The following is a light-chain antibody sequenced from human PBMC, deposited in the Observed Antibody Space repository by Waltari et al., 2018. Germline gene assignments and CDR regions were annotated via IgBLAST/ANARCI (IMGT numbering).Light chain of an antibody. J-gene: IGKJ2*01. V-gene: IGKV3-20*01. CDR1: QRLTKYY. Sequence: MLTQSPATLSLSPGETATLARRARQRLTKYYFAWYQQKPGQAPRLLIYGASSRAPGIPERFRGSGSGTDFTLTINRLEPEDFAMYYCQQYGSSILYTFGQGTKLEIK. CDR3: QQYGSSILYT. CDR2: GAS.